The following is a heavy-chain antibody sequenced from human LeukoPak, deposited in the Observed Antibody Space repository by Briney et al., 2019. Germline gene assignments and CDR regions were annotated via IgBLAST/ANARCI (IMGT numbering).Heavy chain of an antibody. CDR1: GGSISTYY. CDR3: ARDGYVSGSHDY. J-gene: IGHJ4*02. V-gene: IGHV4-59*01. Sequence: PSETLSLTCTVSGGSISTYYWSWIRQPPGKGLEYIGYIYYSGSTNYNPSLKSRVTMSLDTSKNQFSLKLSSVTAADTAVYHCARDGYVSGSHDYWGQGTLVTVSS. D-gene: IGHD3-10*01. CDR2: IYYSGST.